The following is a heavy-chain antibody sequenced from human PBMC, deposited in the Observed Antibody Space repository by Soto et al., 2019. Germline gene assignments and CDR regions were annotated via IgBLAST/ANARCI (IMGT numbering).Heavy chain of an antibody. Sequence: PSETLSLTCAVYGGSFIGYYWSWILQPPWKGLEWIGEINHSGSTNYNPSLKSRVTISVDTSKNQFSLKLSSVTAADTAVYYCARRPLRVLDIVVVVAASKVYYFDCWGQGTLVTVSS. CDR3: ARRPLRVLDIVVVVAASKVYYFDC. V-gene: IGHV4-34*01. J-gene: IGHJ4*02. D-gene: IGHD2-15*01. CDR1: GGSFIGYY. CDR2: INHSGST.